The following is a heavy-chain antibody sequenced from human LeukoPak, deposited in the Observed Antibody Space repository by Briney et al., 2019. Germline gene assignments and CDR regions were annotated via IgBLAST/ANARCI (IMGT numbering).Heavy chain of an antibody. CDR1: GGSFSTYY. V-gene: IGHV4-34*01. Sequence: SETLSLTCGIYGGSFSTYYWSWIRQSPGKGLEWIGEISHDGSTTYNPSLESRVTLSVATSRNQFSLRLSSATAADTAVYYCARHYYHYYMDVWGPGTAVTVSS. CDR3: ARHYYHYYMDV. J-gene: IGHJ6*03. CDR2: ISHDGST.